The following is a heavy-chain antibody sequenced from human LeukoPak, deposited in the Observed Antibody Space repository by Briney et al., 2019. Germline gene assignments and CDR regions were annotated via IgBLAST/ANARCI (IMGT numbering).Heavy chain of an antibody. CDR1: GCTFSRDA. V-gene: IGHV3-23*01. CDR2: VTNNGGAT. Sequence: GGSLRLSCEASGCTFSRDAMRWVRQAPVRGLEWVAIVTNNGGATYYADSVKGRFTISRDNSKNTLYLQMHSLRVEDTAVYYCAKNHYSDFTASPFPVWGQGTLVTVSS. D-gene: IGHD4-11*01. CDR3: AKNHYSDFTASPFPV. J-gene: IGHJ4*02.